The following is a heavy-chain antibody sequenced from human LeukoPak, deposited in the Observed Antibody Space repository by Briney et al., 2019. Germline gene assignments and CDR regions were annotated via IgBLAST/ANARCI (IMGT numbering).Heavy chain of an antibody. Sequence: GGSLRLSCAASGFTFTIYGMNWVRQAPGKGLEWVSGISGSDYTTYYADSVKGRFTISRDNSKDTLYLQMNSLRAEDTAVYYCAKETGIAAAGTVDYWGQGTLVTVSS. D-gene: IGHD6-13*01. CDR1: GFTFTIYG. CDR3: AKETGIAAAGTVDY. V-gene: IGHV3-23*01. CDR2: ISGSDYTT. J-gene: IGHJ4*02.